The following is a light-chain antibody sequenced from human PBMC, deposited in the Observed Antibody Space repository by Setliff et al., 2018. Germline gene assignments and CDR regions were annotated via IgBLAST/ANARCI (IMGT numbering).Light chain of an antibody. CDR3: SSYTSSSTSYV. J-gene: IGLJ1*01. CDR2: DVS. V-gene: IGLV2-14*03. Sequence: QSALTQPPSASGSPGQSITISCAGTSSDVGGYNYVSWYQQHPGKAPKPMIYDVSNRPSGVSNRFSGSKSGNTASLTISGLQAEDEADYYCSSYTSSSTSYVFGTGTKVTVL. CDR1: SSDVGGYNY.